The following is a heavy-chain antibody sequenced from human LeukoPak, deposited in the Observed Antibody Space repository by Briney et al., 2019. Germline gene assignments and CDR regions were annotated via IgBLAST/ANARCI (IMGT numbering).Heavy chain of an antibody. CDR2: ISSSSSYI. CDR1: GFTFSSYS. Sequence: GGSLRLSCAASGFTFSSYSMNWVRQAPGKGLEWVSSISSSSSYIYYADSVKGRFTISRDNAKNSLYLQMNSLRAEDTAVYYCATYSSGHFDYWGQGTLVTVSS. CDR3: ATYSSGHFDY. D-gene: IGHD6-19*01. J-gene: IGHJ4*02. V-gene: IGHV3-21*01.